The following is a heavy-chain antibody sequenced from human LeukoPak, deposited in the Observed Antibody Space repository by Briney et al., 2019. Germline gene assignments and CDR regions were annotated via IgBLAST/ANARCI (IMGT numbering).Heavy chain of an antibody. D-gene: IGHD3-22*01. CDR2: ISSSSSYI. CDR1: GFTFSSYS. Sequence: GGSLRLSCAASGFTFSSYSMNWVRQAPGKGLEWVSSISSSSSYIYSADSVKGRFTISRDNAKNSLYLQMNSLRVEDTAVYYCASPRSGYYVHYWGQGTLVTVSS. J-gene: IGHJ4*02. CDR3: ASPRSGYYVHY. V-gene: IGHV3-21*01.